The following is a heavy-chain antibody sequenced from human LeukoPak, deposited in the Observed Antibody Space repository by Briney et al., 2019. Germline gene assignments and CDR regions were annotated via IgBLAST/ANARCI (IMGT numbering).Heavy chain of an antibody. J-gene: IGHJ4*02. CDR3: ARVSRYSSSWSFDY. V-gene: IGHV4-34*01. CDR1: GGSFSGYY. CDR2: INHSGST. Sequence: PSETLSLTCAVYGGSFSGYYWSWIRQPPGKGLEWIGEINHSGSTNYNPSLKSRVTISVDKSKNQFSLKLSSVTAADTAVYYCARVSRYSSSWSFDYWGQGTLVTVPS. D-gene: IGHD6-13*01.